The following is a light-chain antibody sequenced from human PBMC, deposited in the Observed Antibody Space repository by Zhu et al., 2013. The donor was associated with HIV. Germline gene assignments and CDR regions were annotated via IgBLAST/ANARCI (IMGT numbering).Light chain of an antibody. CDR3: VTWDDNLNGWV. J-gene: IGLJ3*02. CDR1: SSNIGRNT. Sequence: QSVLTQPPSASGTPGQRVTISCSGSSSNIGRNTVSWYQQLPGTAPKLLIFGNNQRPSGVPDRFSGSKSGTSASLAISGLQSEDEADYYCVTWDDNLNGWVFGGGTKLTVL. V-gene: IGLV1-44*01. CDR2: GNN.